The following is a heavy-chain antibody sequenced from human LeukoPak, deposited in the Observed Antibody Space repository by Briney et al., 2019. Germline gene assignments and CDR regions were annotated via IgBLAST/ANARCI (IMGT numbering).Heavy chain of an antibody. CDR2: IDPSDSYT. J-gene: IGHJ5*02. V-gene: IGHV5-10-1*01. CDR1: GYSFTSYW. CDR3: ARHDHGIAANFDP. Sequence: GESLRISCKGSGYSFTSYWISWMRQMPGKGLEWMGRIDPSDSYTNYSPSFQGHVTISADKSISTAYLQWSSLKASDTAMYYCARHDHGIAANFDPWGQGTLVTVSS. D-gene: IGHD6-13*01.